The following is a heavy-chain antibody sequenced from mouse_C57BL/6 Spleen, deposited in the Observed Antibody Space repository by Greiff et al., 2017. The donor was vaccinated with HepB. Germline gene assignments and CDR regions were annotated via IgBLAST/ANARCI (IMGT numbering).Heavy chain of an antibody. D-gene: IGHD1-1*01. V-gene: IGHV14-1*01. J-gene: IGHJ1*03. CDR1: GFNIKDYY. CDR2: IDPEDGDT. CDR3: TTLLFTTVVATGRYFDG. Sequence: EVQLQQSGAELVRPGASVKLSCTASGFNIKDYYMHWVKQRPEQGLEWIGRIDPEDGDTEYAPKFQGKATMTADTSSNTAYLQLSSLTSEDTAVYYCTTLLFTTVVATGRYFDGWGTGTTVTVSS.